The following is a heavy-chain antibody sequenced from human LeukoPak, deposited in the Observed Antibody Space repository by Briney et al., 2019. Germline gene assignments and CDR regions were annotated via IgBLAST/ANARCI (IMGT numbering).Heavy chain of an antibody. CDR1: GFTFSNYA. Sequence: GGSLRLSCAASGFTFSNYAMSWVRQAPGKGLEWVSAVSGRDTSTYYTDSVNGRFTISRDNSKNTLYLQMNSLSAEDPAIYYCAKWGDYDVLTGYYDSDYWGQGTLVTVSS. CDR2: VSGRDTST. CDR3: AKWGDYDVLTGYYDSDY. D-gene: IGHD3-9*01. J-gene: IGHJ4*02. V-gene: IGHV3-23*01.